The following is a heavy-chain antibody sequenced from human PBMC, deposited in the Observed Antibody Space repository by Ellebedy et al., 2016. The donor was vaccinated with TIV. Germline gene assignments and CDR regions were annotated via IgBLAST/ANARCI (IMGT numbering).Heavy chain of an antibody. CDR2: IHSDGRTT. Sequence: GGSLRLXCAASGFSFSSYSMHWVRQAPGKGLMWVSRIHSDGRTTSYADSVKGRFTISRDSAKNMLYLQMNSLRAEDTAVFYCVRDQMGSSYPFDYWGQGTLVTASP. V-gene: IGHV3-74*01. D-gene: IGHD5-24*01. J-gene: IGHJ4*02. CDR1: GFSFSSYS. CDR3: VRDQMGSSYPFDY.